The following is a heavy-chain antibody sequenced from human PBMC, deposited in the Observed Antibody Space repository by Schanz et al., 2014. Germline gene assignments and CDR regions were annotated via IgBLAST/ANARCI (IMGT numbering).Heavy chain of an antibody. D-gene: IGHD4-17*01. J-gene: IGHJ5*01. CDR3: ARSPGDFPGWFDS. Sequence: AQLLESGGGLVQPGGSLRLSCAGSGFTFSSYAMSWVRQSPGTGLEWIGEINNSGSTNYNPSLKSRVTISLDKSKSQFSLTLNAVTAADTAVYYCARSPGDFPGWFDSWGQGTLVTVSS. CDR1: GFTFSSYA. CDR2: INNSGST. V-gene: IGHV4-4*02.